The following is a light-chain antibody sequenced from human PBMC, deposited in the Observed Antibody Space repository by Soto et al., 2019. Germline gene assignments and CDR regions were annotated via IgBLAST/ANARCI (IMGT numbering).Light chain of an antibody. Sequence: DIQMTQSPSTLSASVGDRVTITCRASQSTSSWLAWYQQKPGKAPKLLIYKASSLESGVPSRFSGSGSGTEFTLTISSLQPDDFATYYCQQHNSYPFTFGPGTKVDIK. CDR3: QQHNSYPFT. V-gene: IGKV1-5*03. CDR2: KAS. J-gene: IGKJ3*01. CDR1: QSTSSW.